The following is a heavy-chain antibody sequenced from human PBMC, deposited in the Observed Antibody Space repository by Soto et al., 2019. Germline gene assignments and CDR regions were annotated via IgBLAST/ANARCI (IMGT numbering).Heavy chain of an antibody. CDR1: SGSISSGGYY. CDR3: ARASGRLPYHCDY. Sequence: SETLCLTCTVSSGSISSGGYYWSWIRQHPGKGLEWIGYIYYSGSTYYNPSLKSRVTISVDTSKNQFSLKLSSVTAADTAVYYCARASGRLPYHCDYWGQGTLVTVSS. V-gene: IGHV4-31*03. CDR2: IYYSGST. J-gene: IGHJ4*02. D-gene: IGHD2-2*02.